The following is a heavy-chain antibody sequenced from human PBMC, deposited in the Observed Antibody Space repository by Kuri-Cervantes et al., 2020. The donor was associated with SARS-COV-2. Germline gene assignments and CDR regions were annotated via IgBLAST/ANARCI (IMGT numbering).Heavy chain of an antibody. V-gene: IGHV4-38-2*02. D-gene: IGHD2-2*01. CDR1: GYSISSGYY. Sequence: SETLSLTCTVSGYSISSGYYWGWIRQPPGKGLEWIGSIYHSGSTNYNPSLKSRVTMSVDTSKNQLSLKLSSVTAADTAVYYCAREETDIVVVPAAMNWFYPWGQGTLVTVSS. CDR3: AREETDIVVVPAAMNWFYP. J-gene: IGHJ5*02. CDR2: IYHSGST.